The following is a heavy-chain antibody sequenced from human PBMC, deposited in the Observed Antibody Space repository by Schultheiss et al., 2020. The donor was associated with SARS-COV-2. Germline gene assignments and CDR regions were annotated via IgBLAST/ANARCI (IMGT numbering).Heavy chain of an antibody. J-gene: IGHJ4*02. CDR2: IYYSGTT. CDR3: ARQDGYNLYYFDF. D-gene: IGHD5-24*01. Sequence: SETLSLTCTVSGGSINNYYWNWIRQPPGKGLEWIGHIYYSGTTNYNPSLKSRVIISADTSKNHFSLKLSSVTAADTAVYYCARQDGYNLYYFDFWGQGTLVTVSS. CDR1: GGSINNYY. V-gene: IGHV4-59*01.